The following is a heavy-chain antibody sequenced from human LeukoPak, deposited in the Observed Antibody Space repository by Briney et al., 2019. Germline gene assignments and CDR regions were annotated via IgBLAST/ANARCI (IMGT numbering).Heavy chain of an antibody. CDR2: INNVASHI. CDR3: TRDATYYLRYGYFDY. CDR1: GFTLSSSA. J-gene: IGHJ4*02. Sequence: GGFLRLSCAASGFTLSSSAMNWVRQAPGKGLEWVSSINNVASHIYYAGSVRGRFTISRDNAKNSVYLQMNSLRAEDTAVYYCTRDATYYLRYGYFDYWGQGTLVTVSS. V-gene: IGHV3-21*01. D-gene: IGHD2/OR15-2a*01.